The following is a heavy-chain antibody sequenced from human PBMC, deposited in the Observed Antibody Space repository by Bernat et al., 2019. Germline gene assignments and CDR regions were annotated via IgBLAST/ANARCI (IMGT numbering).Heavy chain of an antibody. CDR2: INHSGST. CDR1: GGSFSGYY. Sequence: QVQLQQWRAGLLKPSETLSLTCAVYGGSFSGYYWSWIRQPPGKGLEWIGEINHSGSTNYNPSLKSRVTISVDTSKNQFSLKLSSVTAADTAVYYCARADYGDYGGHFDYWGQGTLVTVSS. CDR3: ARADYGDYGGHFDY. D-gene: IGHD4-17*01. J-gene: IGHJ4*02. V-gene: IGHV4-34*01.